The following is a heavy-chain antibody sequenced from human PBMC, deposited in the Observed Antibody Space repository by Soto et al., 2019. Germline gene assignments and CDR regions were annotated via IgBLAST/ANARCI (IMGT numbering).Heavy chain of an antibody. CDR1: GYTFTSYD. D-gene: IGHD3-22*01. CDR2: MNPSGGST. CDR3: ARDGYYYDSSPSPNAFDI. V-gene: IGHV1-8*01. Sequence: GASVKVSCKASGYTFTSYDINWVRQATGQGLEWMGWMNPSGGSTSYAQKFQGRVTMTRDTSTSTVYMELSSLRSEDTAVYYCARDGYYYDSSPSPNAFDIWGQGTMVTVSS. J-gene: IGHJ3*02.